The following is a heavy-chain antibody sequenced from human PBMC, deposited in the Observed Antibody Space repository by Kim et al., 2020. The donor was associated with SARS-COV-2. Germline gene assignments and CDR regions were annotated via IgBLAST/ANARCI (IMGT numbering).Heavy chain of an antibody. CDR2: ISSSSSYI. D-gene: IGHD3-3*01. CDR3: ARGLIEGVTIFGVAPRDWFDP. Sequence: GGSLRLSCAASGFTFSSYSMNWVRQAPGKGLEWVSSISSSSSYIYYADSVKGRFTISRDNAKNSLYLQMNSLRAEDTAVYYCARGLIEGVTIFGVAPRDWFDPWGQGTLVTVSS. J-gene: IGHJ5*02. CDR1: GFTFSSYS. V-gene: IGHV3-21*01.